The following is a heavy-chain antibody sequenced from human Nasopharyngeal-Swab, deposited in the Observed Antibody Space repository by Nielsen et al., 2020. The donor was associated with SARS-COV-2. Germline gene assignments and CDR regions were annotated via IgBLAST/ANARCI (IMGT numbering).Heavy chain of an antibody. CDR3: ARDPLVPAASDAFDI. V-gene: IGHV4-59*01. CDR2: IYYSGST. CDR1: GGSFSGYY. D-gene: IGHD2-2*01. J-gene: IGHJ3*02. Sequence: SETLSLTCAVYGGSFSGYYWSWIRQPPGKGLEWIGYIYYSGSTNYNPSLKSRVTISVDTSKNQFPLKLSSVTAADTAVYYCARDPLVPAASDAFDIWGQGTMVTVSS.